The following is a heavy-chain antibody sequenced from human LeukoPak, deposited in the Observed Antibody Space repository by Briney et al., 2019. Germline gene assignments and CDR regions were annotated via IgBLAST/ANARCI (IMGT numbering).Heavy chain of an antibody. V-gene: IGHV3-7*04. Sequence: PGGSLRLSCAASGFSFRSFWMSWVRQAPGKGLEWVASIKEDGSDKYYVESVKGRFTISRENARNSLYLQMNSLRAEDTAVYYCARVLWFGGIYYFDYWGQGTTVTVSS. CDR2: IKEDGSDK. D-gene: IGHD3-10*01. J-gene: IGHJ4*03. CDR3: ARVLWFGGIYYFDY. CDR1: GFSFRSFW.